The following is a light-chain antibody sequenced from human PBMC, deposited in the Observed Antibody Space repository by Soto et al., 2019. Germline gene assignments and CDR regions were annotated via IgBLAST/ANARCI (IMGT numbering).Light chain of an antibody. CDR1: QSISSW. Sequence: DIQMTQSPSTLSASVGDRVTITCRASQSISSWLAWYQQKPGKAPKLLIYKASSLESGVPSRFSGSGSGTEFTLTISSLQPDDFATYYCQRYDTFSFTFGPGTKVDLK. CDR3: QRYDTFSFT. J-gene: IGKJ3*01. CDR2: KAS. V-gene: IGKV1-5*03.